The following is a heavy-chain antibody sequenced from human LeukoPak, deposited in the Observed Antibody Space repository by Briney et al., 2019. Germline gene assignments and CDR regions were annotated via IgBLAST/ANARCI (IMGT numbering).Heavy chain of an antibody. V-gene: IGHV3-74*01. Sequence: GGSLRLSCAASGFTFSNYWMHWVRQDPGKGLVWDSRLNGDGSITNYADSVKGRFTISRDNAKSTLYLQMNSLRAEDTAVYYCATQLFYDYVWGSYRIAEYFQHWGQGTLVTVSS. CDR2: LNGDGSIT. D-gene: IGHD3-16*02. J-gene: IGHJ1*01. CDR1: GFTFSNYW. CDR3: ATQLFYDYVWGSYRIAEYFQH.